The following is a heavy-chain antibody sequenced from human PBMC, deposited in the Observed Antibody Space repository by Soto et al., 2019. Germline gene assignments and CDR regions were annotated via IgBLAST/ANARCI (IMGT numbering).Heavy chain of an antibody. CDR2: MSHDGSSS. Sequence: GGSLRLSCAASGFSFSNYAMHWVRQTTDKGLEWVAVMSHDGSSSFYADSVKGRFTISRDNSKTTLYLQMNSLSTEDTAVYYCARDSPYCGSTSCYSAAPKYWGQGTLVTVSS. CDR1: GFSFSNYA. D-gene: IGHD2-2*01. J-gene: IGHJ4*02. V-gene: IGHV3-30-3*01. CDR3: ARDSPYCGSTSCYSAAPKY.